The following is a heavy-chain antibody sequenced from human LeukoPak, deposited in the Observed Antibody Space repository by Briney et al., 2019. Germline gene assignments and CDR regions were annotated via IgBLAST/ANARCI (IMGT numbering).Heavy chain of an antibody. CDR2: ISGSGGST. CDR1: GFTFSSYA. V-gene: IGHV3-23*01. CDR3: AKDQCSGGNCYTYFDY. J-gene: IGHJ4*02. Sequence: GGSLRLSCAASGFTFSSYAMSWVRQAPGKGLEWVSSISGSGGSTYYADSVKGRFTISRDNSKNTLDLQMNSLRAEDTAVYYCAKDQCSGGNCYTYFDYWGQGTLVTVSS. D-gene: IGHD2-15*01.